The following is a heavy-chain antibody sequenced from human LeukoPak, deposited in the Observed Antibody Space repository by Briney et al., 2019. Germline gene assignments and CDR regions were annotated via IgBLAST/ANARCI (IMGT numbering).Heavy chain of an antibody. Sequence: GGSLRLSCAASGFTVSSNYMNWVRQAPGKGLERVSVIYGGGNIYYADSVKGRFTISRDNSKNTLYLQMNSLRAEDTAVYYCARGAGYNYPYYFDYWGQGTLVTVSS. V-gene: IGHV3-53*01. J-gene: IGHJ4*02. CDR1: GFTVSSNY. CDR2: IYGGGNI. CDR3: ARGAGYNYPYYFDY. D-gene: IGHD5-24*01.